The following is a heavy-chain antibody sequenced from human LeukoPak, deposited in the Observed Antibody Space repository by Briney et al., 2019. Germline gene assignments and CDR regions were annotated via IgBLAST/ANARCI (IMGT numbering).Heavy chain of an antibody. D-gene: IGHD2-2*01. J-gene: IGHJ4*02. Sequence: SGPTLVNPTQTLTLTCTFSGFSLSTSGVGVGWIRQPPGKALEWLALIYWNDDRRYSPSLKSRLTITKDTSKNQVVLTMTNMDPVDTATYYCAHNGVYCSSTSCYDYWGQGTLVTVSS. CDR3: AHNGVYCSSTSCYDY. V-gene: IGHV2-5*01. CDR2: IYWNDDR. CDR1: GFSLSTSGVG.